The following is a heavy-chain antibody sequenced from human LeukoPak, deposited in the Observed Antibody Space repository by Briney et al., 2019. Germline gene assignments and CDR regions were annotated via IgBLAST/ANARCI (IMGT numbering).Heavy chain of an antibody. J-gene: IGHJ4*02. V-gene: IGHV3-7*03. CDR3: ASTEGLVAATYFDY. CDR1: GFTFSSYW. Sequence: GGSLRPSCAASGFTFSSYWMSWVRQAPGKGLEWVANIKQDGSEKYYVDSVKGRFTISRDNAKNSLYLQMNSLRAEDTAVYYCASTEGLVAATYFDYWGQGTLVTVSS. CDR2: IKQDGSEK. D-gene: IGHD2-15*01.